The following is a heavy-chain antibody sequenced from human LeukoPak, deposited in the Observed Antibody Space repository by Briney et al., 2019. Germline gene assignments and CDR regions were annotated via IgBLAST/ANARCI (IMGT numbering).Heavy chain of an antibody. CDR2: IYYSGST. Sequence: SETLSLTCTVSGGSISSSSYYWGWIRQPPGKGLEWSGSIYYSGSTYYNPSLKSRVTISVDTSKNQFSLKLSSVTAADTAVYYCARDPLIVVVPAATGWFDPWAREPWSPSPQ. V-gene: IGHV4-39*07. CDR1: GGSISSSSYY. D-gene: IGHD2-2*01. J-gene: IGHJ5*02. CDR3: ARDPLIVVVPAATGWFDP.